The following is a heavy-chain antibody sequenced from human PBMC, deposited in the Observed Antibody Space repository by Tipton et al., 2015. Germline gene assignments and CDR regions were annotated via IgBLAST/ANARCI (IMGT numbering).Heavy chain of an antibody. V-gene: IGHV1-2*02. CDR1: GYTFTRYG. CDR3: ARGRAYSGYTY. CDR2: INPNSGGT. D-gene: IGHD5-12*01. J-gene: IGHJ4*02. Sequence: QLVQSGAEVKKPGASVKVSCKASGYTFTRYGISWVRQAPGQGPEWMGWINPNSGGTSYAQKFQGRVTMTKDTSISTAYMELSRLSSDDTAVYYCARGRAYSGYTYWGQGTLVTVSS.